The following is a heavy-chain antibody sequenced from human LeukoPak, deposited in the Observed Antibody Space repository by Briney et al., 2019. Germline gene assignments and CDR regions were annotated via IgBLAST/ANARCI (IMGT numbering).Heavy chain of an antibody. J-gene: IGHJ4*02. V-gene: IGHV1-18*01. CDR3: ARDMIHCSSTSCSSGDY. D-gene: IGHD2-2*01. CDR1: GYTFTSYG. CDR2: ISAYNGNT. Sequence: ASVKVSCKASGYTFTSYGISWVRQAPGQGLEWMGWISAYNGNTNYAQKLQGRVTMTTDTSTSTAYMELRSLRSDDTAVYYCARDMIHCSSTSCSSGDYWGQGTLVTVSS.